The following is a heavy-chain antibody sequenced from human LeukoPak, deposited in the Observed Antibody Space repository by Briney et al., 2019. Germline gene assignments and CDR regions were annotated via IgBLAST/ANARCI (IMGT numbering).Heavy chain of an antibody. V-gene: IGHV1-2*02. CDR3: AREYSRYSGTYYDY. D-gene: IGHD5-12*01. J-gene: IGHJ4*02. CDR2: INHNSGGT. CDR1: GYTFTGYY. Sequence: ASVKVSCKASGYTFTGYYMHWVRQAPVQGLEWMGWINHNSGGTNYAQKFQGRVTMTRDTSISTAYMELSRLTSDDTAVYYCAREYSRYSGTYYDYWGQGTLVTVSS.